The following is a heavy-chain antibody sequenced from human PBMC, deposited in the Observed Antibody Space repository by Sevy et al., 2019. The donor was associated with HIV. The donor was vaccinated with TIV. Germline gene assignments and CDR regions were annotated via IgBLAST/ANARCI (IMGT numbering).Heavy chain of an antibody. CDR3: AKTPQYSSSWYERGGGFDY. CDR1: GFTFSSYA. V-gene: IGHV3-23*01. Sequence: GGSLRLSCAASGFTFSSYAMSWVRQAPGKGLEWVSAISGSGGSTYYADSVKGRFTISRDNSKNTLYLQMNSLGAEDTAVYYWAKTPQYSSSWYERGGGFDYWGQGTLVTVSS. CDR2: ISGSGGST. J-gene: IGHJ4*02. D-gene: IGHD6-13*01.